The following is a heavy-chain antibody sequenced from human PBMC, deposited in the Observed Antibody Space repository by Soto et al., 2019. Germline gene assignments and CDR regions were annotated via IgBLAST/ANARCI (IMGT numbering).Heavy chain of an antibody. CDR2: IDWDDDK. J-gene: IGHJ4*02. Sequence: SGPTLVNPTQTLTLTCTFSGFSLSTSGMCVSWIRQPPGKALEWLARIDWDDDKYYSTSLKTRLTISKDTPKNQLVLTMTNMDPVDTATYYCARSTYYYDSSGYGFYYFDYWGQGTLVTVS. D-gene: IGHD3-22*01. CDR1: GFSLSTSGMC. V-gene: IGHV2-70*11. CDR3: ARSTYYYDSSGYGFYYFDY.